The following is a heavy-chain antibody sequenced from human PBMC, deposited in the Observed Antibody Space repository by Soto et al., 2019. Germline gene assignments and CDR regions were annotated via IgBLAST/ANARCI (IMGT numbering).Heavy chain of an antibody. CDR3: ARSPPLGELFPDAFDI. Sequence: GESLKISCKGSGYSFTSYWIAWVRQKPGKGLEWMGIIYADDSDTRYSPPFQGQVTMSADKSISTAYLQWSSLKASDTAMYYCARSPPLGELFPDAFDIWGQGTMVTVSS. D-gene: IGHD3-10*01. CDR1: GYSFTSYW. J-gene: IGHJ3*02. CDR2: IYADDSDT. V-gene: IGHV5-51*01.